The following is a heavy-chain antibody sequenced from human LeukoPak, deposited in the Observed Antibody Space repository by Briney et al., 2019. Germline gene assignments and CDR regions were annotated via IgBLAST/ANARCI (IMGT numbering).Heavy chain of an antibody. CDR2: IYHSGST. D-gene: IGHD3-10*01. J-gene: IGHJ4*02. V-gene: IGHV4-38-2*02. CDR3: ARGLWFGELLQFDY. Sequence: SETLSLTCTVSRYSISSGYYWGWIRQPPGKGLEGIGSIYHSGSTYYNPSLKSRVTISVDTSKNQFSLKLSSVTAADTAVYYCARGLWFGELLQFDYWGQGTLVTVSS. CDR1: RYSISSGYY.